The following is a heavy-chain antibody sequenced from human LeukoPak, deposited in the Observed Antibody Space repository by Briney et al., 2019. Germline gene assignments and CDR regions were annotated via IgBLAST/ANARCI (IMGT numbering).Heavy chain of an antibody. V-gene: IGHV3-53*01. CDR2: IYSGGST. J-gene: IGHJ4*02. D-gene: IGHD6-19*01. Sequence: PGGSLRLSCAASGFTFSSYAMSWVRQAPGKGLEWVSVIYSGGSTYYADSVKGRFTISRDNSKNTLYLQMNSLRAEDTAVYYCARMPGYSSGLVSGGYWGQGTLVTVSS. CDR3: ARMPGYSSGLVSGGY. CDR1: GFTFSSYA.